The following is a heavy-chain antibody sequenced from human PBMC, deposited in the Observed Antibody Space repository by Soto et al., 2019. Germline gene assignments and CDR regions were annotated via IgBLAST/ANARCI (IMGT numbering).Heavy chain of an antibody. Sequence: EVQLVESGGGLILPGGSLRLSCAASGFTVSNNYMNWVRQAPGKGLEWVSVIYSGDSTYYADSVKGRVTISSDNSKNTLYLQMNSVTVEDTAIYYCTRDVAGRQHFVRFDCWGQGTLVTVSS. D-gene: IGHD3-3*02. J-gene: IGHJ4*02. CDR2: IYSGDST. V-gene: IGHV3-53*01. CDR1: GFTVSNNY. CDR3: TRDVAGRQHFVRFDC.